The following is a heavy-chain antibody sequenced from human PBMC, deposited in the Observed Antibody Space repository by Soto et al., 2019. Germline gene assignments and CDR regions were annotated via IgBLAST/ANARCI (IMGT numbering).Heavy chain of an antibody. V-gene: IGHV1-69*13. J-gene: IGHJ3*02. Sequence: VQVSCTASARTLSNYAISWVRQAPGQGLEWMGGIIPILGSANYAQKFQDRVTITADESTSTTYMELSSLRSEDAAVYYCASRERVGAFDIWGQGTVVTVSS. CDR2: IIPILGSA. CDR1: ARTLSNYA. D-gene: IGHD1-26*01. CDR3: ASRERVGAFDI.